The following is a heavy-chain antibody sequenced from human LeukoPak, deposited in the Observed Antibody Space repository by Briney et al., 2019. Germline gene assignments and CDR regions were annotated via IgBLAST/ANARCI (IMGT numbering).Heavy chain of an antibody. Sequence: PGRSLRLSCAASGFTFSSYGMHWVRQAPGKGLEWVAVIWYDGSNKYYADSVKGRFTISRDNSKDTLYPQMNSLRAEDTAVHYCARDHRIVGYCSGGSCYSGAFDIWGQGTMVTVSS. V-gene: IGHV3-33*01. D-gene: IGHD2-15*01. CDR3: ARDHRIVGYCSGGSCYSGAFDI. CDR2: IWYDGSNK. CDR1: GFTFSSYG. J-gene: IGHJ3*02.